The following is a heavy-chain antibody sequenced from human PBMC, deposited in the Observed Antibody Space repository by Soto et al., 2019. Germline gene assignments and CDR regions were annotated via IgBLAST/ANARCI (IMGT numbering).Heavy chain of an antibody. CDR3: ARGPFRPSAMDV. Sequence: SVKVFCKTPGDNFKKNVITCVRQSPGQGLEWMGGTIPALGKTHYIEKFQGRVTITVDDATRTVYMEVRDLTSEDTAIYYCARGPFRPSAMDVWGQGTTVTVS. V-gene: IGHV1-69*10. J-gene: IGHJ6*02. CDR2: TIPALGKT. D-gene: IGHD3-10*01. CDR1: GDNFKKNV.